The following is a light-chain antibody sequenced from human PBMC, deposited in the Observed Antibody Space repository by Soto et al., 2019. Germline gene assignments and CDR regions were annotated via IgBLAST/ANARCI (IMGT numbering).Light chain of an antibody. CDR1: SSNIGSNT. J-gene: IGLJ1*01. V-gene: IGLV1-44*01. CDR2: NNN. CDR3: AAWDDSLNGYV. Sequence: QSVLTQPPSASGTPGQRVTISCSGSSSNIGSNTVNWYQRLPGTAPKLLIYNNNQRPSGVPDRFSGSKSGTSASLAISGLQSEDEADYCCAAWDDSLNGYVFGTGTKVTVL.